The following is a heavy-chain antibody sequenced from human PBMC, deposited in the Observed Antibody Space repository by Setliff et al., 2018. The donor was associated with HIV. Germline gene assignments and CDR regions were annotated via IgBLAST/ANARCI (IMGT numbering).Heavy chain of an antibody. CDR2: IYYSGST. Sequence: SETLSLTCTVSGGSISSSSYYWGWIRQPPGKGLEWIGNIYYSGSTYYNPSLKSRVTISVDTSENQFSLRLNSVTAADTAVYYFARYRYYYDSSGYGRWFDPWGQGTLVTVSS. J-gene: IGHJ5*02. CDR1: GGSISSSSYY. D-gene: IGHD3-22*01. V-gene: IGHV4-39*01. CDR3: ARYRYYYDSSGYGRWFDP.